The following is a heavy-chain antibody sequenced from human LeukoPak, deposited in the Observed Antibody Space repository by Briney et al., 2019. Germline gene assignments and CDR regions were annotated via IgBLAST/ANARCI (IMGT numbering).Heavy chain of an antibody. CDR2: IYSGGST. CDR1: GFTVSSNY. V-gene: IGHV3-66*01. Sequence: GGSLRLSCAASGFTVSSNYMSWVRQAPGKGLEWVSVIYSGGSTYYADSVKGRFTISRDNSKNTLYLQMNSLRAEDTAVYYCARDLGYCSGGSCYPLLNWGQGTLVTVSS. CDR3: ARDLGYCSGGSCYPLLN. D-gene: IGHD2-15*01. J-gene: IGHJ4*02.